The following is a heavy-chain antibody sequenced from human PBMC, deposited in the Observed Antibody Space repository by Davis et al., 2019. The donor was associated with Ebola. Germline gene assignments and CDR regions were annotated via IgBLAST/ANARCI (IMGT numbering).Heavy chain of an antibody. D-gene: IGHD3-9*01. CDR3: ARDFDGGNYYFDY. V-gene: IGHV1-69*13. J-gene: IGHJ4*02. Sequence: SVKVPCLTSGGSFRSHPISWVRQAPRQGLEWMGGIIPIFDTPHYAQKFQGRITITADASTSTAYMELSSLRSEDTATYFCARDFDGGNYYFDYWGPGTPVTVSS. CDR2: IIPIFDTP. CDR1: GGSFRSHP.